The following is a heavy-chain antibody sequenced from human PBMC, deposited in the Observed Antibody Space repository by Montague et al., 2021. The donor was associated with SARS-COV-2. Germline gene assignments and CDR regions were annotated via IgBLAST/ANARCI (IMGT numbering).Heavy chain of an antibody. D-gene: IGHD3-3*01. V-gene: IGHV3-23*01. CDR1: GFTFSNYA. J-gene: IGHJ4*02. CDR3: AKDRYYDFWSGYYFDY. CDR2: ISGSGGST. Sequence: SLSLSCAASGFTFSNYAMNWVRQAPGKGLEWVSAISGSGGSTYYADSVKGRFTISRDNSKNTLYLQMNSLRAEDTAVYYCAKDRYYDFWSGYYFDYWGQGTLVTVSS.